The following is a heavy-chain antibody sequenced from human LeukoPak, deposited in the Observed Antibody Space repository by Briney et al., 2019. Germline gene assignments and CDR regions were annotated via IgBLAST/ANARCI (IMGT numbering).Heavy chain of an antibody. D-gene: IGHD1-20*01. J-gene: IGHJ4*02. CDR1: GGSISSYY. V-gene: IGHV4-59*01. Sequence: SETLSLTCTVSGGSISSYYWSWIRQPPGKGLEWIGYIYYSGSANYNPSLKSRVTISVDTSKNQFSLKLSSVTAADTAVYYCARVLPITPYFDYWGQGTLVTVSS. CDR2: IYYSGSA. CDR3: ARVLPITPYFDY.